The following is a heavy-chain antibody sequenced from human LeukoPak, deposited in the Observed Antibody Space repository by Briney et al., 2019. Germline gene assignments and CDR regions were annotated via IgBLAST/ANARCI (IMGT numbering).Heavy chain of an antibody. CDR2: INSDASIT. J-gene: IGHJ4*02. CDR3: ARDLQYGTGSYPLY. CDR1: VFTFSSYW. V-gene: IGHV3-74*01. D-gene: IGHD3-10*01. Sequence: GGSLRLSCAASVFTFSSYWMHGVRQVPGEGLVWVSRINSDASITNYADSVKGRFTIYRDNARNTLYVQMNSLRAQDTAVYYCARDLQYGTGSYPLYWGQGTLVTVSS.